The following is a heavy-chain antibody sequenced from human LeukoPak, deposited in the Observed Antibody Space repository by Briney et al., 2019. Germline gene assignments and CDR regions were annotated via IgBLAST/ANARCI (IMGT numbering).Heavy chain of an antibody. CDR3: ARDGPQYYYGSGSYGEGFDP. CDR1: GYTFTGYY. D-gene: IGHD3-10*01. J-gene: IGHJ5*02. Sequence: GASVKVSCKASGYTFTGYYMHWVRQAPGQGLEWMGWINPNSGGTNYAQKFQGRVTMTRDTSISTAYMELSRLRSDDTAAYYCARDGPQYYYGSGSYGEGFDPWGQGTLVTVSS. CDR2: INPNSGGT. V-gene: IGHV1-2*02.